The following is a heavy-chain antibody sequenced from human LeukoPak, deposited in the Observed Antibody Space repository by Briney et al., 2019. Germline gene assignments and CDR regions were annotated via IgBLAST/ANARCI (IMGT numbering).Heavy chain of an antibody. V-gene: IGHV3-9*01. J-gene: IGHJ4*02. CDR2: ISWNSGTI. D-gene: IGHD3-16*01. CDR1: GFTFDDYA. Sequence: GGSLRLSCAASGFTFDDYAMHWVRQAPGKGLEWVSSISWNSGTIGYADSVKGRFTISRDNAKNSLYLQMNSLRPEDTALYYCAKDVDSTWGSIDYWGQGTLVTVSS. CDR3: AKDVDSTWGSIDY.